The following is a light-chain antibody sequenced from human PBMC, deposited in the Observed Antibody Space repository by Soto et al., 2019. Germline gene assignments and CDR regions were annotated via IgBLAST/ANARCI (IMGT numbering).Light chain of an antibody. CDR1: QSVNNN. CDR3: QQYNNWWT. V-gene: IGKV3-15*01. J-gene: IGKJ1*01. CDR2: GAS. Sequence: EVVMTQSPATLSVSPGERATLACRASQSVNNNLAWYPQKPGQAPRLLIYGASTRATGIPARFSGSGSGTEFTLTISILQAEDVAVYYCQQYNNWWTFGQGTKVEIK.